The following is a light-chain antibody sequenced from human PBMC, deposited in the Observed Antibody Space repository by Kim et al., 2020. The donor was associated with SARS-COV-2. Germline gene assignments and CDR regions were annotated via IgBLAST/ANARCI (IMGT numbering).Light chain of an antibody. Sequence: GQRVTSTCSGRSANVGRYVVNWYQQRPGSAPKVFIYNDNQRPSGVPVRFSGSRSGTSASLAISGLQSEDEADYYCATWDVTLNGWVFGGGTQLTVL. CDR3: ATWDVTLNGWV. J-gene: IGLJ3*02. V-gene: IGLV1-44*01. CDR2: NDN. CDR1: SANVGRYV.